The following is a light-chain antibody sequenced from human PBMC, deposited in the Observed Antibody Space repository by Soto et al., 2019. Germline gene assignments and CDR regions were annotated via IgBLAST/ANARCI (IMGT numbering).Light chain of an antibody. Sequence: QSALTQPASVSGSPGQSIAISCTGTSSDVGGYKYVSWYQQHPGKAPKLLISEVSNRPSGVSDRFSGSKSGNTASLTISGLQADDEADYYCSSFTSSYTFVFGGGTKVTVL. CDR2: EVS. CDR3: SSFTSSYTFV. CDR1: SSDVGGYKY. J-gene: IGLJ1*01. V-gene: IGLV2-14*01.